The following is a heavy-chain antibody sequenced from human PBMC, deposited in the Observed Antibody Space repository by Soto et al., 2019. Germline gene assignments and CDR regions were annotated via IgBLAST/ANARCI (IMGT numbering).Heavy chain of an antibody. V-gene: IGHV3-9*01. Sequence: GGSLRLSCAASGFTFDDYAMHWVRQAPGKGLEWVSGISWNSGSIGYADSVKGRFTISRDNAKNSLYLQMNSLRAEDTALYYCAKDKGVYGQYGMDVWGQGTTVTVYS. J-gene: IGHJ6*02. CDR1: GFTFDDYA. CDR3: AKDKGVYGQYGMDV. D-gene: IGHD3-10*01. CDR2: ISWNSGSI.